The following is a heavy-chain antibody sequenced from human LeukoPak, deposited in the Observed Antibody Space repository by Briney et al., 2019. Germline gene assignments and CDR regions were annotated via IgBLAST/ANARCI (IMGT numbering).Heavy chain of an antibody. D-gene: IGHD6-13*01. Sequence: SETLSLTCTVSGGSISSSSYYWGWIRQPPGKGLEWIGSIYYSGSTYYNPSLKSRVTISVDTSKYQFSLKLSSVTAADTAVYYCARESYSSSYYWLYWGQGTLVTVSS. CDR1: GGSISSSSYY. CDR3: ARESYSSSYYWLY. V-gene: IGHV4-39*07. CDR2: IYYSGST. J-gene: IGHJ4*02.